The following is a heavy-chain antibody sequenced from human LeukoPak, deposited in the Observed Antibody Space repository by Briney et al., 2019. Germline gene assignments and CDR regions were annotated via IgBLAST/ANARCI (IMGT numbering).Heavy chain of an antibody. J-gene: IGHJ4*02. Sequence: ASVKVSCKTSGYTFSSYEINWVRQATGRGLEWVGWMNPKTGKTAYARNLQGRVTITTDNSISTAYMDLSGLRSDDTAVYYCAIDPNPYSNYDIRYFDYWGQGTLVTVSS. CDR1: GYTFSSYE. V-gene: IGHV1-8*03. CDR3: AIDPNPYSNYDIRYFDY. D-gene: IGHD3-9*01. CDR2: MNPKTGKT.